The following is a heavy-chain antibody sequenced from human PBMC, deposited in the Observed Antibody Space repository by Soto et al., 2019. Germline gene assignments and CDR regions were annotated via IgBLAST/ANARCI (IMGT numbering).Heavy chain of an antibody. J-gene: IGHJ4*02. CDR3: ARSIVVVTALDY. CDR2: INAGNGNT. D-gene: IGHD2-21*02. Sequence: QVQLVQSGAEEKKPGASVKVSCKASGYTFTSYAMYWVRQAPGQRLEWMGWINAGNGNTKYSQKLQGRVTITRDTSASTAYMELSSLRSEDTAVYYCARSIVVVTALDYWGQGTLVTVSS. V-gene: IGHV1-3*05. CDR1: GYTFTSYA.